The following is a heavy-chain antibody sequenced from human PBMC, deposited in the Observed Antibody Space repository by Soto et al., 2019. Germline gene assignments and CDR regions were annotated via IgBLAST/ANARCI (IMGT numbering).Heavy chain of an antibody. CDR1: GFTFSHAW. J-gene: IGHJ5*02. Sequence: PGGSLRLSCAASGFTFSHAWMSWVRQAPGKGLEWVGCIKSKADGETKDYGAPVRGRFTISRDDAKDTLYLQMNSLRIEDTAVYYCCVVKRLDQYSTSGYWFDPWGPGTLVTVSS. V-gene: IGHV3-15*01. D-gene: IGHD2-15*01. CDR2: IKSKADGETK. CDR3: CVVKRLDQYSTSGYWFDP.